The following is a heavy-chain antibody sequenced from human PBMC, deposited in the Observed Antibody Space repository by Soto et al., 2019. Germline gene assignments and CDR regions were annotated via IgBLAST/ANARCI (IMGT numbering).Heavy chain of an antibody. Sequence: QVQLQESGPGLVKPSQTLSLTCTVSGGSISSGGYYWSWIRQHPGKGLEWIGYIYYSGSTYYNPCLKSRVTISVDTSKNQFSLKLSSVTAADTSVYYCARGGYCSGGSCYLAPLGYWGQAPLFTVSS. D-gene: IGHD2-15*01. J-gene: IGHJ4*02. CDR1: GGSISSGGYY. V-gene: IGHV4-31*03. CDR3: ARGGYCSGGSCYLAPLGY. CDR2: IYYSGST.